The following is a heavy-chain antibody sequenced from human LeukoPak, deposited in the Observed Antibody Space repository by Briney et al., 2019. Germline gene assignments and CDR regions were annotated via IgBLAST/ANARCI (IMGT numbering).Heavy chain of an antibody. J-gene: IGHJ4*02. CDR1: GFTFSNAW. CDR2: IKSKTDGGTT. CDR3: TTDWSVLLWFGELSF. D-gene: IGHD3-10*01. Sequence: GGSLRLSCAASGFTFSNAWMNWVRQAPGKGLEWVGRIKSKTDGGTTDYAAPVKGRFTTSRDDSKNTLYLQMNSLKTEDTAVYYCTTDWSVLLWFGELSFWGQGTLVTVSS. V-gene: IGHV3-15*07.